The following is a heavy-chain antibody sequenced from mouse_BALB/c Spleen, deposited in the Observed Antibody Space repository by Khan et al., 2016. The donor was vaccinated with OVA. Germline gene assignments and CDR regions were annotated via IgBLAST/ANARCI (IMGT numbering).Heavy chain of an antibody. CDR2: INYSGTT. CDR1: GYSITSDYA. J-gene: IGHJ3*01. Sequence: EVQLQESGPGLVKPSQSLSLTCTVTGYSITSDYAWYWIRQFPGNRLEWMGYINYSGTTSKRPSLKSRTSITRDTSKNQIFLQLRSVTTENTATYYCVRGRSYWGQGTLVTVSA. V-gene: IGHV3-2*02. CDR3: VRGRSY.